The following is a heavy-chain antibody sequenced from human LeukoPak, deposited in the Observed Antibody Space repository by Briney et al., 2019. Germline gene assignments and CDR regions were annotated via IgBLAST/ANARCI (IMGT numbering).Heavy chain of an antibody. D-gene: IGHD2-2*01. J-gene: IGHJ3*02. CDR1: GYTFTGYY. CDR2: INPNSGGT. CDR3: ASRRQYCSTTSCSATFDI. V-gene: IGHV1-2*06. Sequence: ASVKVSCKASGYTFTGYYMHWARQAPGQGLEWMGRINPNSGGTNYAQKFQGRVTMTRDTSISTAYMELSRLRSDDTAVYYCASRRQYCSTTSCSATFDIWGQGTMVTVSS.